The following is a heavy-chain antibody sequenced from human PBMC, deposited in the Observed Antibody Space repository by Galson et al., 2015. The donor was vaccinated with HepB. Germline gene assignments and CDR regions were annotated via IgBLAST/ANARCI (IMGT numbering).Heavy chain of an antibody. CDR1: GFTFSDYS. D-gene: IGHD1-20*01. CDR3: ARVTGLGGTSPIFVFDI. V-gene: IGHV3-48*01. CDR2: ISSSSSPI. Sequence: SLRLSCAASGFTFSDYSMNWVRQAPGKGPEWVSYISSSSSPIYYADSVKGRFTISRDNAKNALYLQMNSLRAEDAAVYYCARVTGLGGTSPIFVFDISGRGTMVTVSS. J-gene: IGHJ3*02.